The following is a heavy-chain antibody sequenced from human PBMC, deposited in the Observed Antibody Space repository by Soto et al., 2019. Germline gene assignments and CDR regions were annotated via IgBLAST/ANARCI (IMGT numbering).Heavy chain of an antibody. CDR3: ARRRGGIDYYYYGMDV. CDR2: ISSSSSTI. D-gene: IGHD6-13*01. J-gene: IGHJ6*02. Sequence: GGSLRLSCAASGFTFSSYSMNWVRQAPGKGLEWVSYISSSSSTIYYADSVKGRFTISRDNAKNSLYLQMNSLRDEDTAVYYCARRRGGIDYYYYGMDVWGQGTTVTVSS. V-gene: IGHV3-48*02. CDR1: GFTFSSYS.